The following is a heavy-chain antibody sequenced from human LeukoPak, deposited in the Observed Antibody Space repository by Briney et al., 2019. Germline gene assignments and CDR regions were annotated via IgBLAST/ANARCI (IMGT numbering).Heavy chain of an antibody. CDR1: GFTFSSYS. J-gene: IGHJ4*02. CDR3: ARVRGTYRDY. D-gene: IGHD1-26*01. Sequence: GGSLRLSCAASGFTFSSYSMNWVRQAPGKGLEWVSLISWDGGSTYYADSVKGRFTISRDNSKNSLYLQMNSLRVEDMAVYYCARVRGTYRDYWGQGTLVTVSS. V-gene: IGHV3-43D*03. CDR2: ISWDGGST.